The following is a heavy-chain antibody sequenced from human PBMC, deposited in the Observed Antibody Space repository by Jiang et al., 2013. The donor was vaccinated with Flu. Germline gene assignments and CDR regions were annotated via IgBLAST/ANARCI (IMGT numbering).Heavy chain of an antibody. J-gene: IGHJ4*02. CDR3: ARSLHWAYDY. D-gene: IGHD7-27*01. CDR1: G. CDR2: TYYRSKWYN. V-gene: IGHV6-1*01. Sequence: GWHWIRQSPSRGLEWLGRTYYRSKWYNDYEVSVKSRITINPDTSKNQYSLQLNSVSPEDTAVYYCARSLHWAYDYWGQGTLVTVSS.